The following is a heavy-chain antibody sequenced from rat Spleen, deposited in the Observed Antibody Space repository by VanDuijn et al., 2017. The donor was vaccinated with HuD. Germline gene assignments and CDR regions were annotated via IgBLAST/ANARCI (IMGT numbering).Heavy chain of an antibody. V-gene: IGHV5-25*01. J-gene: IGHJ2*01. CDR3: ARRDQGMDA. CDR1: GFSFSNYY. Sequence: EVQLVESGGGLVQPGRSMKLSCAALGFSFSNYYMAWVRQAPTKGLEWVATISYGDSSGHSSTYYRDSVKGRFTISRDNTKSTLYLQMDSLRSEDTATYYCARRDQGMDAWGQGVMVTVSS. D-gene: IGHD1-12*02. CDR2: ISYGDSSGHSST.